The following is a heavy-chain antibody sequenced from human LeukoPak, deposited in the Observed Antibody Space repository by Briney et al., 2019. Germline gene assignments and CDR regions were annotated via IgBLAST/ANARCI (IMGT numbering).Heavy chain of an antibody. CDR3: ARDRLDYTVGGDAFDI. J-gene: IGHJ3*02. V-gene: IGHV4-59*12. Sequence: SETLSLTCTVSGGSISGYYWSWIRQPPGKGLEWIGYIYYSGSTSYNPSLKSRVTISVDTSKNQFSLKVRSVTAADTAVYYYARDRLDYTVGGDAFDIWGQGTMVTVSS. CDR2: IYYSGST. D-gene: IGHD4-11*01. CDR1: GGSISGYY.